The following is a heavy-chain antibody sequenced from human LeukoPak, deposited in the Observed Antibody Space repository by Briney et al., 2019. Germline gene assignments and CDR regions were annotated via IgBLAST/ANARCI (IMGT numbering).Heavy chain of an antibody. V-gene: IGHV5-51*01. D-gene: IGHD2-15*01. J-gene: IGHJ6*04. CDR3: ARHALVPYCSGGSCWGMDV. Sequence: GESLKISCKGSGYSFTSYWIGWVRQMPGKGLEWMGIIYPGDSDTRYSPSFQGQVTISADKSISTAYLQWSSLKASDTAMYYCARHALVPYCSGGSCWGMDVWGKGTTVTVSS. CDR1: GYSFTSYW. CDR2: IYPGDSDT.